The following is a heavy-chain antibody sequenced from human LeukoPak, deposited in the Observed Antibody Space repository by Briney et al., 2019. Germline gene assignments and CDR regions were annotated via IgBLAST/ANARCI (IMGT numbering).Heavy chain of an antibody. CDR3: VRPYCGGECQSKNNWFDP. D-gene: IGHD2-21*01. CDR2: VYFSGST. J-gene: IGHJ5*02. CDR1: GVSIGSSHYY. Sequence: SETLSLTCSVSGVSIGSSHYYWGWIRQPAGKGLEWIGRVYFSGSTNYNPSLKSRVTISVDTSKNHFSLSLMSVTAADTAVYYCVRPYCGGECQSKNNWFDPWGQGTLVTVSS. V-gene: IGHV4-61*05.